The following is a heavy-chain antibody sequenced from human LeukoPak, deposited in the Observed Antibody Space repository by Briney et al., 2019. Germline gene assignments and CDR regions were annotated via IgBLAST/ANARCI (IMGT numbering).Heavy chain of an antibody. D-gene: IGHD3-10*01. Sequence: SETLSLTCTVSGGSISSSSYYWGWIRQPPGKGLEWIGSIYYSGSTYYNPSLESRVTISIDTSKNQFSLKLSSVTAADTAVYYCARGAWDLWFGELLLNWFDPWGQGTLVTVSS. CDR2: IYYSGST. V-gene: IGHV4-39*07. J-gene: IGHJ5*02. CDR1: GGSISSSSYY. CDR3: ARGAWDLWFGELLLNWFDP.